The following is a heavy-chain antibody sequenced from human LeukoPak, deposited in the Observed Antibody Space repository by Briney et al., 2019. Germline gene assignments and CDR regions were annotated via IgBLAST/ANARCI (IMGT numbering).Heavy chain of an antibody. V-gene: IGHV3-74*01. CDR3: ARWARPNGESVPHYYYMDV. J-gene: IGHJ6*03. D-gene: IGHD2-2*01. CDR2: INSDGSST. Sequence: GGSLRLSCAASGFTFSSYWMHWVRQAPGKGLVWVSRINSDGSSTSYADSVKGRFTISRDNAKNTLYLQMNSLRAEDTAVCYCARWARPNGESVPHYYYMDVWGKGTTVTVSS. CDR1: GFTFSSYW.